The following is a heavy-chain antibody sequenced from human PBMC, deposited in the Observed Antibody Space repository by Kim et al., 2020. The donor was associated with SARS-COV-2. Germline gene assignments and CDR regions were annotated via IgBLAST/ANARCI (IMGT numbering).Heavy chain of an antibody. CDR3: ARRSSGTSYSDF. Sequence: GGSLRLSCAASGFTVSDHAMDWVRQTPGKGLEWIGRISGKSNSYSTAYAATGKVRFIVSRDDSGDSLYLQMNSLKTEDTAVYYCARRSSGTSYSDFWGQGTLVTVSS. D-gene: IGHD1-26*01. J-gene: IGHJ4*02. CDR1: GFTVSDHA. CDR2: ISGKSNSYST. V-gene: IGHV3-72*01.